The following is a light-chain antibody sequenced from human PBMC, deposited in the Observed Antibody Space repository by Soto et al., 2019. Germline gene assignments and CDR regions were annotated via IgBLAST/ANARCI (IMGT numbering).Light chain of an antibody. CDR3: QQRSNWIP. V-gene: IGKV3D-20*02. Sequence: EIVFTQSPGNLSLSPGESATLSCRASQSISSSYLAWYQQKPGQAPRLLIYGASSRATGIPVRFSGSGSGTDFTLAISSLEPEEFAVDYCQQRSNWIPVGQGTRLEI. CDR1: QSISSSY. CDR2: GAS. J-gene: IGKJ5*01.